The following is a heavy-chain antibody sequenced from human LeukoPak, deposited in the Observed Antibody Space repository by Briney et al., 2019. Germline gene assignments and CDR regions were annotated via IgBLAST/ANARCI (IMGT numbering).Heavy chain of an antibody. J-gene: IGHJ6*03. V-gene: IGHV4-4*07. D-gene: IGHD6-13*01. CDR1: GGSIHSY. CDR3: ARRGRYSSSWYVTPLFDYYYYYMDA. CDR2: ISGSGTI. Sequence: PSETLSLTCTVSGGSIHSYWSWIRQPAGKGVEWIGRISGSGTITYNPALQSRLTISIDTSKNQFSLKLMSVTAADTAVYYCARRGRYSSSWYVTPLFDYYYYYMDAWGKGTTVTVSS.